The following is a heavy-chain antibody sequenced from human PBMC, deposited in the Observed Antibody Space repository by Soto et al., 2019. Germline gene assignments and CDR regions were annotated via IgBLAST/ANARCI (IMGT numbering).Heavy chain of an antibody. CDR3: TTSRIFDF. V-gene: IGHV3-11*01. CDR2: MSSSGTNV. J-gene: IGHJ4*02. Sequence: QVQLVESGGGLVRPGGSLRLSCAASGFTFSDYYMSWIRQSPGKGLEWLAVMSSSGTNVFYADSVKGRFTISRDNAKNSLFLQTDSPKAELTSVYYCTTSRIFDFWGLGTLISVSS. CDR1: GFTFSDYY.